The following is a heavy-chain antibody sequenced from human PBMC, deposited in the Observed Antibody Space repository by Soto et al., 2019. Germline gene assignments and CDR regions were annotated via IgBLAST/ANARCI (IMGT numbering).Heavy chain of an antibody. J-gene: IGHJ4*02. CDR3: ARLKQDYAVA. V-gene: IGHV1-8*01. CDR2: MNPNSGNT. CDR1: GYTFTSYD. D-gene: IGHD3-16*01. Sequence: ASVKVSCKASGYTFTSYDINWVRQATGQGLGWMGWMNPNSGNTAYAQKFQGRVTMTRNTSISTAYMELSSLRSEDTAVYYCARLKQDYAVAWGQGTLVTFSS.